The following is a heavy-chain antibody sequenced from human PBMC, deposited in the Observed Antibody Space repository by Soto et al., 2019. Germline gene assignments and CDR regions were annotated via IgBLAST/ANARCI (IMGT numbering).Heavy chain of an antibody. CDR3: ARDRDDGRYCSGGSCSFDL. D-gene: IGHD2-15*01. CDR1: GGTFSSYA. Sequence: SVKVSCKASGGTFSSYAISWVRQAPGQGLEWMGGIIPIFGTANYAQKFQGRVTITADESTSTAYMELSSLRSEDTAVYYCARDRDDGRYCSGGSCSFDLWGRGTLVTVSS. J-gene: IGHJ2*01. V-gene: IGHV1-69*13. CDR2: IIPIFGTA.